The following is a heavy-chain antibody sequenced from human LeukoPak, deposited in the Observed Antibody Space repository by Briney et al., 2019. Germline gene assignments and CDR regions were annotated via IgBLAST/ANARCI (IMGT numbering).Heavy chain of an antibody. CDR1: GGSISSGSYY. D-gene: IGHD4-11*01. CDR3: AGDSHYSNYYDY. J-gene: IGHJ4*02. V-gene: IGHV4-61*02. CDR2: IYTSGST. Sequence: KPSETLSLTCTVSGGSISSGSYYWSWIRQPAGKGLEWIGRIYTSGSTNYNPSLKSRITISVDTSKNQFSLKLSSVTAADTAVYYCAGDSHYSNYYDYWGQGTLVTVSS.